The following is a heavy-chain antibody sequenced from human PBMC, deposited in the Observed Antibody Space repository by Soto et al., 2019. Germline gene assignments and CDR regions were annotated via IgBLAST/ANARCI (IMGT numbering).Heavy chain of an antibody. V-gene: IGHV3-21*06. CDR1: AGFTFSSDS. CDR2: ISSSSSYI. J-gene: IGHJ5*02. CDR3: ARSITLAAFDT. D-gene: IGHD3-10*01. Sequence: GGSLRLSCAASAGFTFSSDSMHWVRQAPGKGLEWVSSISSSSSYIYYADSVKGRFTISRDNAKNSLYLQMNSLRDEDTAVYYCARSITLAAFDTWGQGTLVTVSS.